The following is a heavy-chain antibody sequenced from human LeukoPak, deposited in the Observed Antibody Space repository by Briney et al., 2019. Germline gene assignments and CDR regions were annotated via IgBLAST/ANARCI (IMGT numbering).Heavy chain of an antibody. CDR2: IYYSGST. Sequence: SETLSLTCTVSGGSISSYYWSWIRQPPGKGLEWIGYIYYSGSTNYNPSLKSRVTISVDTSKNQFSLKLSSLTAADTAVYYCARVNNYYGTSAYYYEGAFDIWGQGTMVTVSS. CDR3: ARVNNYYGTSAYYYEGAFDI. CDR1: GGSISSYY. D-gene: IGHD3-22*01. V-gene: IGHV4-59*01. J-gene: IGHJ3*02.